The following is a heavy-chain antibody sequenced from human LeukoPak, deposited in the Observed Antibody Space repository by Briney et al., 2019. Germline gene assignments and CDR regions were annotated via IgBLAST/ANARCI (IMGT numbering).Heavy chain of an antibody. Sequence: PGGSLRLSCAASGFTFTAYWMNWVRQAPGKGLEWVASIKQDGSEKYYVDSVKGRFTVSRDNAKDSLYLQMNSLRAEDMAVYYCARDGIAPGLYFDFWGQGTLVTVSS. CDR2: IKQDGSEK. D-gene: IGHD6-6*01. V-gene: IGHV3-7*01. CDR3: ARDGIAPGLYFDF. J-gene: IGHJ4*02. CDR1: GFTFTAYW.